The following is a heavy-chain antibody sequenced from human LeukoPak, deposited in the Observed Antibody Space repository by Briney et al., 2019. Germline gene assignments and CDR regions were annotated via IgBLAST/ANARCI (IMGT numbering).Heavy chain of an antibody. CDR1: RFTFSSYS. J-gene: IGHJ4*02. V-gene: IGHV3-21*01. Sequence: GGSLRLSCAASRFTFSSYSMNWVRQAPGKGLEWVSSISGSSGYIYYADSVKGRFTISRDNAKNSLYLQMNSLRAEDTAVYYCARETYCTSTSCYNFDYWGQGTLVTVSS. CDR2: ISGSSGYI. CDR3: ARETYCTSTSCYNFDY. D-gene: IGHD2-2*02.